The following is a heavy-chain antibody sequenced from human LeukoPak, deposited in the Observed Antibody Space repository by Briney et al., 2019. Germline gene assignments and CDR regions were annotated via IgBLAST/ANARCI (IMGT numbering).Heavy chain of an antibody. Sequence: SETLSLTCTVSGGSISSYYWSWIRQPPGKGLEWIGYIYYSGSTNYNPSLKSRVTISVDTSKNQFSLKLSSVTAADTAVYYCARDNRTGYCSSTSCYVMGWFDPWGQGTLVTVSS. CDR3: ARDNRTGYCSSTSCYVMGWFDP. CDR2: IYYSGST. V-gene: IGHV4-59*01. CDR1: GGSISSYY. D-gene: IGHD2-2*03. J-gene: IGHJ5*02.